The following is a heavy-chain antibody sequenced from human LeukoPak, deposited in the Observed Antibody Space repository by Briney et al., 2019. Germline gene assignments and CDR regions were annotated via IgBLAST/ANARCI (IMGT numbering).Heavy chain of an antibody. Sequence: GGALRLSCAASGFTFSGSAMHWVRQASGKGLEWVGRIRSKANSYATAYAASVKGRFTISRDDSKNTAYLQMNSLKTEDTAVYYCTSPAYGSGSFDYWGQGTLVTVSS. V-gene: IGHV3-73*01. CDR1: GFTFSGSA. J-gene: IGHJ4*02. CDR3: TSPAYGSGSFDY. D-gene: IGHD3-10*01. CDR2: IRSKANSYAT.